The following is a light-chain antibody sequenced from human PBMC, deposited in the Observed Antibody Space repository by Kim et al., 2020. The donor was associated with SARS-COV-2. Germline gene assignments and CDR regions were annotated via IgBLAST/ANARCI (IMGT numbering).Light chain of an antibody. CDR2: DVS. V-gene: IGLV2-14*03. CDR3: SSHTDSSTRV. J-gene: IGLJ3*02. Sequence: QSALTQPASVSGSPGQSITISCTGSTSNIGGYNYVSWYQQHPGKAPKLMIYDVSDRPSGVSNRFSGSKSGNTASLTISGLQAEDEADYYCSSHTDSSTRVFGGGTRLTVL. CDR1: TSNIGGYNY.